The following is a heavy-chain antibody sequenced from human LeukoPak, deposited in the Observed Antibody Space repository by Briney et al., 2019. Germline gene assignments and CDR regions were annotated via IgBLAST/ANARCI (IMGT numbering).Heavy chain of an antibody. D-gene: IGHD2-15*01. CDR2: ISNNGGYT. Sequence: GGSLRHSCAASGFTFSSSAMSWVRQAPGKGLEWVSAISNNGGYTYYADSVQGRFTISRDNSKSALCLQMNSLRAEDTAVYYCAKQLGYCSDGSCYFPYWGQGTLVTVSS. CDR1: GFTFSSSA. J-gene: IGHJ4*02. CDR3: AKQLGYCSDGSCYFPY. V-gene: IGHV3-23*01.